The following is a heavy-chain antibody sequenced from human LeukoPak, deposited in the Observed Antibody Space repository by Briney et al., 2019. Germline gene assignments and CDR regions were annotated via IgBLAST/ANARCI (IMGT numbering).Heavy chain of an antibody. CDR3: ARVYYYDSSVTGYFDY. D-gene: IGHD3-22*01. Sequence: GSSVKVSCKASGGTFSSYAISWVRQAPGQGLEWMGGIIPIFGTANYAQKFQGRVTITADESTSTAYMELSSLRSEDTAVYYCARVYYYDSSVTGYFDYWGQGTLDTVSS. V-gene: IGHV1-69*01. CDR1: GGTFSSYA. CDR2: IIPIFGTA. J-gene: IGHJ4*02.